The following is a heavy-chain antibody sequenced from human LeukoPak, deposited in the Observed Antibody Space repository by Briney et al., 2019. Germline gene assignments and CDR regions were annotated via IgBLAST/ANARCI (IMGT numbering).Heavy chain of an antibody. V-gene: IGHV3-48*03. CDR1: GFTFSSYE. Sequence: PGGSLRLSCAASGFTFSSYEMNWVRQAPGKGLEWVSYISSSGSTIYYADSVKDRFTISRDNSRNTLYLQMNNLRPEDTAVYSCARAKYYDSRGYSVREAYDIWGQGTMVTVSS. J-gene: IGHJ3*02. CDR3: ARAKYYDSRGYSVREAYDI. D-gene: IGHD3-22*01. CDR2: ISSSGSTI.